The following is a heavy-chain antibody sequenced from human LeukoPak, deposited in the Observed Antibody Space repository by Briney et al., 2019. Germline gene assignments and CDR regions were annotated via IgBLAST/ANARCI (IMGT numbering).Heavy chain of an antibody. Sequence: SETLSLTCAVYGGSFSGYYWSWIRQPSGKGLEWIGSIYHSGSTYYNPSLKSRVTISVDTSKNQFSLKLSSVTAADTAVYYCASVEMATIGAFDYWGQGTLVTVSS. J-gene: IGHJ4*02. CDR2: IYHSGST. CDR1: GGSFSGYY. V-gene: IGHV4-34*01. D-gene: IGHD5-24*01. CDR3: ASVEMATIGAFDY.